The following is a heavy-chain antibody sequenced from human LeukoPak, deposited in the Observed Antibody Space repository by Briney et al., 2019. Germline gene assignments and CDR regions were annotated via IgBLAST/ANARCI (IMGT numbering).Heavy chain of an antibody. CDR2: IYYSGST. Sequence: SETLSLTCSVSGVSIRSDYWSWIRQPPGKGLEWIGYIYYSGSTNYNPSLKSRVTISVDTSKNQFSLKLSSVTAADTAVYYCARSYGGNSAFDYWGQGTLVTVSS. CDR3: ARSYGGNSAFDY. CDR1: GVSIRSDY. J-gene: IGHJ4*02. V-gene: IGHV4-59*01. D-gene: IGHD4-23*01.